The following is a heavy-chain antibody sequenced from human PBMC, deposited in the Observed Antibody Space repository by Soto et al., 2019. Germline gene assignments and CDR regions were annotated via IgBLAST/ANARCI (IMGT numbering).Heavy chain of an antibody. D-gene: IGHD3-10*01. CDR1: GGSISSISYY. CDR2: IYYSGST. CDR3: ARRGSAYWYFDL. J-gene: IGHJ2*01. V-gene: IGHV4-39*01. Sequence: LSLTCTVSGGSISSISYYWGWIRQPPGKGLEWIGSIYYSGSTYYNPSLKSRVTISVDTSKNQFSLKLSSVTAADTAVYYCARRGSAYWYFDLWGRGTLVTVSS.